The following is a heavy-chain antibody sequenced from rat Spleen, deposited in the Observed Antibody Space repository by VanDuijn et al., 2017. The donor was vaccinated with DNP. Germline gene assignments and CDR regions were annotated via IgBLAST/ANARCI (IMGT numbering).Heavy chain of an antibody. D-gene: IGHD1-10*01. CDR3: TTGQLLDY. J-gene: IGHJ2*01. Sequence: EVQLVESDGGLVQPGRSLKVSCAASGFIFSNYWMTWIRQAPGKGLEWVASISNTGDNTYYPDSVRGRFTISRENAKNTLYLQMSSLRSEDTATYYCTTGQLLDYWGQGVMVTVSS. V-gene: IGHV5-31*01. CDR1: GFIFSNYW. CDR2: ISNTGDNT.